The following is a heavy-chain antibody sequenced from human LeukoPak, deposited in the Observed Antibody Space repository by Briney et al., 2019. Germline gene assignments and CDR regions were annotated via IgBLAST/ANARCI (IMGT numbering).Heavy chain of an antibody. CDR3: ARCDSGYCDY. CDR2: IWYDGSNK. V-gene: IGHV3-33*01. J-gene: IGHJ4*02. D-gene: IGHD3-22*01. CDR1: GFTFSSYG. Sequence: PGGSLRLSCAASGFTFSSYGMHWVRQAPGKGLERVAVIWYDGSNKYYADSVKGRFTISRDNSKNTLYLQMNSLRAEDTAVYYCARCDSGYCDYWGQGTLVTVSS.